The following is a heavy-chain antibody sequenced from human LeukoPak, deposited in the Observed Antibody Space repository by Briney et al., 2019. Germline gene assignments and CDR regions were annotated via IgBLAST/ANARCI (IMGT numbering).Heavy chain of an antibody. Sequence: PGGSLRLSCAASGFTFDDYAMHWVRQAAGKGLEWVSLISGDGGSTYYADSVKGRFTISRHNSKNSLYLQMNSLRTEDTAFYYCVKDDAFDIWGQGTMVTVSS. V-gene: IGHV3-43*02. J-gene: IGHJ3*02. CDR1: GFTFDDYA. CDR3: VKDDAFDI. CDR2: ISGDGGST.